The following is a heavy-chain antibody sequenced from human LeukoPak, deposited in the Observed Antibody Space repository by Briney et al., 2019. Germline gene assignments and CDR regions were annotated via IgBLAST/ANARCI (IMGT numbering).Heavy chain of an antibody. V-gene: IGHV4-34*01. Sequence: SETLSLTCAVYGGSFSGYYWSWIRQPPGKGLEWIGEINHSGSTNYNPSLKSRVTISVDTSKNQFSLKLSSVTAADTAVYYCARGPIPGSGSYYHHFDYWGQGTLVTASS. J-gene: IGHJ4*02. D-gene: IGHD3-10*01. CDR3: ARGPIPGSGSYYHHFDY. CDR1: GGSFSGYY. CDR2: INHSGST.